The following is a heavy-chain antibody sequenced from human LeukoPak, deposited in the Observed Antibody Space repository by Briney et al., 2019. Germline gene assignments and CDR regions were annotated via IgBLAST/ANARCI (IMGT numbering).Heavy chain of an antibody. D-gene: IGHD3-16*02. CDR1: GYTFTSYG. CDR2: ISAYKGNT. V-gene: IGHV1-18*01. Sequence: ASVNVSCKPSGYTFTSYGISWVRQAPGQGREWVGWISAYKGNTNYAQKLQVRVTTTNDTSPSTAYMELRSMRSDDAAVYYCARGPSREDYVWGSYPLDAFDIWGQGTMVTVSS. CDR3: ARGPSREDYVWGSYPLDAFDI. J-gene: IGHJ3*02.